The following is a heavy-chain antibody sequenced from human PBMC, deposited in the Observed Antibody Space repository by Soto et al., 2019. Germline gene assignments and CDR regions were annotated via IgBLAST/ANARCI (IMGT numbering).Heavy chain of an antibody. J-gene: IGHJ4*02. D-gene: IGHD2-2*01. Sequence: EVQVVESGGGLVKPGGSLRLSCAASGFPFSGYSMNWVRQGPGKGLEWVSSISTTSIHIYYADSLKGRFTISRDNVKNSRYLQMNSLRDVDTAVYYCARGTTTVQRGDRLDYWGLGTLVTVSS. V-gene: IGHV3-21*01. CDR3: ARGTTTVQRGDRLDY. CDR2: ISTTSIHI. CDR1: GFPFSGYS.